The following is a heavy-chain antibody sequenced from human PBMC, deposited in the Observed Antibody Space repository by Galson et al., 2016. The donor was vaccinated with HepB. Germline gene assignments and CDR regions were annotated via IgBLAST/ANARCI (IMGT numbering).Heavy chain of an antibody. CDR3: ATITHQPPDALDI. D-gene: IGHD1-14*01. CDR2: IIPIFGTT. Sequence: SVKVSCKASGGTFRSNPITWVRQAPGQGLEWMGGIIPIFGTTNSAQRFQGRVTITADESTSTVYMELRSLRSDDTAIYFCATITHQPPDALDIWGQGTMVIVSS. V-gene: IGHV1-69*13. J-gene: IGHJ3*02. CDR1: GGTFRSNP.